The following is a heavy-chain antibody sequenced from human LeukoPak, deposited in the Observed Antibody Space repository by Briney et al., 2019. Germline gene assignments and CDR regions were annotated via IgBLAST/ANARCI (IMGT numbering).Heavy chain of an antibody. D-gene: IGHD5-12*01. CDR2: ISGSGGST. V-gene: IGHV3-23*01. CDR1: GFTFSSYG. CDR3: AKDPILSGYDF. J-gene: IGHJ4*02. Sequence: GGSLRLSCAASGFTFSSYGMSWVRQATGKGLEWVSAISGSGGSTYYADSVKGRFTISRDNSKNTLYLQMNSLRAEDTAVYYCAKDPILSGYDFWGQGTLVTVSS.